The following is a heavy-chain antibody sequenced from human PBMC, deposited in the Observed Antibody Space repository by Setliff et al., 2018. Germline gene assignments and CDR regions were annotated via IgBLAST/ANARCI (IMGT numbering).Heavy chain of an antibody. V-gene: IGHV5-51*01. Sequence: PGESLKISCKASGYRFTSQWIAWVRQTPGRGLEWMGIIYPADSDTTYSPSFEAQITFSVDKSITTAYLQWSSLKASDTAIYYCARHRVGNSGYAIPILDFWGQGALVTVSS. CDR2: IYPADSDT. CDR1: GYRFTSQW. J-gene: IGHJ4*02. CDR3: ARHRVGNSGYAIPILDF. D-gene: IGHD5-12*01.